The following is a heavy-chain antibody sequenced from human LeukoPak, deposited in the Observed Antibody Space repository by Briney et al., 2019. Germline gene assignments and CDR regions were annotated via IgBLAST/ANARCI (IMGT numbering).Heavy chain of an antibody. Sequence: SETLSLTCAVYGGSFSGYYWSWIRQPPGRGLEWIGEINHSGSTNYNPSLKSRVTISVDTSKNQFSLKLSSVTAADTAVSYCARGGQGFWSGYGSGYWGQGTLVTVSS. D-gene: IGHD3-3*01. CDR3: ARGGQGFWSGYGSGY. V-gene: IGHV4-34*01. CDR1: GGSFSGYY. J-gene: IGHJ4*02. CDR2: INHSGST.